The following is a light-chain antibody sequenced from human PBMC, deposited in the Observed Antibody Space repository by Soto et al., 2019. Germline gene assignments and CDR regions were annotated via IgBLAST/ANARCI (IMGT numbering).Light chain of an antibody. Sequence: DIQMTQSPSSVSASVGDRVTITCRASQGINSWLAWYQQKPGKAPKLLIYAASNLQTGVPSRFSGSGSGTDFTLTISSLQPEDFVTYYCQQANSFPITFGQGTRLEIK. J-gene: IGKJ5*01. CDR3: QQANSFPIT. V-gene: IGKV1D-12*01. CDR2: AAS. CDR1: QGINSW.